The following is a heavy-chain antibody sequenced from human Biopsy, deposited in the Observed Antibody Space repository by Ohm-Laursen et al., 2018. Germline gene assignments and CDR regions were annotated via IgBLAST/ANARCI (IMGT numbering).Heavy chain of an antibody. D-gene: IGHD3-10*01. CDR2: NKHSGST. J-gene: IGHJ5*02. CDR3: ARGLPRIAPMVRGRRTWFDP. V-gene: IGHV4-34*01. CDR1: GGAFSGYY. Sequence: SETLSLTCTVYGGAFSGYYLGWIRPTPGEGVGGVGENKHSGSTNHKPSPDSRVAISAGTSKNHFSLNLYSVTAADTAVYFCARGLPRIAPMVRGRRTWFDPWGQGTLVTVSS.